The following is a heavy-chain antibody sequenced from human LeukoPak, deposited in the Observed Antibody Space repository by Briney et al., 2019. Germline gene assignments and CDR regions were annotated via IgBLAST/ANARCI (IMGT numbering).Heavy chain of an antibody. D-gene: IGHD3-10*01. CDR2: ISYDGSNK. J-gene: IGHJ4*02. V-gene: IGHV3-30*03. Sequence: GGSLRLSCAASGFTFSRYGMHWVRQAPGKGLEWVAVISYDGSNKYYADSVKGRFTISRDNSKNTLYLQMNSLRAEDTAVYYCARDRGSGSYYINYWGQGTLVTVSS. CDR1: GFTFSRYG. CDR3: ARDRGSGSYYINY.